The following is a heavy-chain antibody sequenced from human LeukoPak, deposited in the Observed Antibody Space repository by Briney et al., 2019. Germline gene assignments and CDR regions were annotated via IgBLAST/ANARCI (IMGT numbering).Heavy chain of an antibody. D-gene: IGHD2-15*01. CDR3: AKSRGRDGNCCGGSCLRRPIGP. CDR1: GYTFYDYA. Sequence: GGSLRLSCVASGYTFYDYAMRWVRQAPGKGLEWVSGISWNSGSIGYADSVKGRFTISRDNAKNSLYLQMNSLRAEDTALYYCAKSRGRDGNCCGGSCLRRPIGPWGQGTLVTVSS. CDR2: ISWNSGSI. V-gene: IGHV3-9*01. J-gene: IGHJ5*02.